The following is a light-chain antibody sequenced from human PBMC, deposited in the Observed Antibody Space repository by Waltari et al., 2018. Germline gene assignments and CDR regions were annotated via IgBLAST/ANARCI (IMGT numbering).Light chain of an antibody. CDR1: HTINTW. V-gene: IGKV1-5*01. Sequence: QMTQSPSTLSASIGDRVAITCRASHTINTWLAWYQQKPGKAPRVLIYDASTLASGVPSRFRGSGSGAEFTLTIRSLQPDDFATYYCHQYNSYSQSFGQGTKLEIK. J-gene: IGKJ2*03. CDR3: HQYNSYSQS. CDR2: DAS.